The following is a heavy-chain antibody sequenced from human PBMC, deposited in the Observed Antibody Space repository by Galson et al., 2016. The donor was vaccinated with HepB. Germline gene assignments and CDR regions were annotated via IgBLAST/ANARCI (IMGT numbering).Heavy chain of an antibody. CDR3: ARGRWVSWIEVMTHDWGDYGMDV. CDR1: GYTFTNYG. V-gene: IGHV1-18*01. J-gene: IGHJ6*02. Sequence: SVKVSCKASGYTFTNYGLSWVRQAPGQGLEWMGWISTYNGNTDYAQKLQGRVTMPTDPTTTTAYMELRSLRSDDTAVYYCARGRWVSWIEVMTHDWGDYGMDVWGQGTTVTVSS. CDR2: ISTYNGNT. D-gene: IGHD3-16*01.